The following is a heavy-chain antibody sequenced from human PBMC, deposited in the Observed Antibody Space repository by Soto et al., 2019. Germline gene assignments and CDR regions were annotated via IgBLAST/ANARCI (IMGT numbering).Heavy chain of an antibody. CDR1: GFSVTGNH. J-gene: IGHJ4*02. CDR2: LYTGGTT. Sequence: LRLSCAASGFSVTGNHMTWVRQAPGKGLEWVSSLYTGGTTYYADSVQGRFTISRDSSKNTLFLQMDRLRVEDSAVYYCARDLATVGKGFDSWGPGTLVTVSS. V-gene: IGHV3-53*01. D-gene: IGHD5-12*01. CDR3: ARDLATVGKGFDS.